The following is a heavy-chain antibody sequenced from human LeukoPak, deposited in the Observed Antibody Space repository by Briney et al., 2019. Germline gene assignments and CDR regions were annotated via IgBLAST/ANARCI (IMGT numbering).Heavy chain of an antibody. CDR1: GLTVSSNY. Sequence: PGGSLRLSCAASGLTVSSNYMSRVRQAPGKGLEWVSVIYSGGSTYYADSVKGRFTISRDNSKNTLYLQMNSLRAADTAVYYCARVLANYYYYMDVWGKGTTVTVSS. CDR2: IYSGGST. V-gene: IGHV3-53*01. D-gene: IGHD2/OR15-2a*01. J-gene: IGHJ6*03. CDR3: ARVLANYYYYMDV.